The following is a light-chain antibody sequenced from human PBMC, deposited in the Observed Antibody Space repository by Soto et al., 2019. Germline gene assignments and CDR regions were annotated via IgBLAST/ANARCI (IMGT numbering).Light chain of an antibody. V-gene: IGKV3-11*01. CDR3: QQRSNWPLT. J-gene: IGKJ4*01. CDR2: DAS. Sequence: VLTQSPATLSLSPGERATLSCRASQSLSSYLAWYQQKPGQAPRLLISDASNRATGIPARFSGSGSGTDFTLAISRLEPEDFAVYYCQQRSNWPLTFGGGTKVEIK. CDR1: QSLSSY.